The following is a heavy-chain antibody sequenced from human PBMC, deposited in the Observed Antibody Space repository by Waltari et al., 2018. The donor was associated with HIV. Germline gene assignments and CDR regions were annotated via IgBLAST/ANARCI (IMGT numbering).Heavy chain of an antibody. CDR2: ISGLSEERR. CDR3: ARGSLLRNWLDP. J-gene: IGHJ5*02. Sequence: QIQLVQSGAEVKKPGASVKVSCKASGSTFSDYGISWVRQAPGQGLEWMGWISGLSEERRNYAQKFQGRGTLSTDTATTTAYMELRSLRSDDTAIYYCARGSLLRNWLDPWGQGTLVTVSS. CDR1: GSTFSDYG. V-gene: IGHV1-18*01. D-gene: IGHD3-22*01.